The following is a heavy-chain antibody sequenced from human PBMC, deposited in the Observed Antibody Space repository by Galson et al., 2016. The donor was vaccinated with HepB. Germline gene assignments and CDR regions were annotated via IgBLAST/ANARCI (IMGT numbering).Heavy chain of an antibody. Sequence: SVKVSCKASGYTFIGYYMHWVRQAPGQGLEWMGWINPNSGGTNYAQNFQGRLTMTRDTPITTINMELTGLRSDDTAMYYWARYRRGGRFDMWGQGTMVTVSS. CDR1: GYTFIGYY. J-gene: IGHJ3*02. CDR2: INPNSGGT. D-gene: IGHD3-16*01. CDR3: ARYRRGGRFDM. V-gene: IGHV1-2*02.